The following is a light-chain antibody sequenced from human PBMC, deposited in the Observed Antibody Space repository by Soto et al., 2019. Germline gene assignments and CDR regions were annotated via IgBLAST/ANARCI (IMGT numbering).Light chain of an antibody. Sequence: EIVLTQSPGTLSLSPGARATLSCRASQSVSTSSLAWYQQKGGQAPRLLIHGASSRATGIPDRFSGSGSGTDFTLTISRLEPEDFAVYYCQQYSASPRTFGQGTKV. J-gene: IGKJ1*01. CDR2: GAS. CDR1: QSVSTSS. V-gene: IGKV3-20*01. CDR3: QQYSASPRT.